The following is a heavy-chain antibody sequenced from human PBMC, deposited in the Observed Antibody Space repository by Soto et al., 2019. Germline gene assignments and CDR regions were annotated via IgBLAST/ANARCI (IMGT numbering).Heavy chain of an antibody. CDR3: ARGHRWGNKFDP. D-gene: IGHD3-16*01. Sequence: QVQLQQWGAGLLKPSETLSLTCAVYGGSFSGYYWSWIRQPPGKGLEWIGEINHSGSTNYNPSLKSRVTISVDTSKNQFSLKLSSVTAADTAVYYCARGHRWGNKFDPWGQGTLVTVSS. CDR2: INHSGST. J-gene: IGHJ5*02. CDR1: GGSFSGYY. V-gene: IGHV4-34*01.